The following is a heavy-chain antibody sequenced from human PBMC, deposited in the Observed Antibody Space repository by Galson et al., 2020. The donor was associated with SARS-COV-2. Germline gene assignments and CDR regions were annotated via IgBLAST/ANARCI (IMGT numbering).Heavy chain of an antibody. D-gene: IGHD6-19*01. J-gene: IGHJ2*01. V-gene: IGHV3-33*01. CDR3: AREASSGWAGYFDL. CDR1: GFTFSSYG. CDR2: IWYDGSNK. Sequence: GGSLRLSCAASGFTFSSYGMHWVRQAPGKGLEWVAVIWYDGSNKYYADSVKGRFTISRDNSKNTLYLQMNSLRAEDTAVYYCAREASSGWAGYFDLWGRGTLVTVPS.